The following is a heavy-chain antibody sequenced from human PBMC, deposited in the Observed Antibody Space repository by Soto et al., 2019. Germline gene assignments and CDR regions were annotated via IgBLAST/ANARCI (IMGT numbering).Heavy chain of an antibody. CDR1: GGSNRSIA. CDR3: ASWDFFSEGSGSYGSAALAI. Sequence: SVKVRWDASGGSNRSIAISCVRHDTGQGLEWMGGIIPIFGTVNYAQKFQGRVTITADESTRTAYMELSSLTSEDTAVYYCASWDFFSEGSGSYGSAALAIWGHGSTVTVSS. D-gene: IGHD3-10*01. V-gene: IGHV1-69*13. CDR2: IIPIFGTV. J-gene: IGHJ3*02.